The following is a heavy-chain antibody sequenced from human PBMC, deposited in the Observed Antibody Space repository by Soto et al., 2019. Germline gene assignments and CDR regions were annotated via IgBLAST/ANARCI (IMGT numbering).Heavy chain of an antibody. CDR3: ARDVHGFSGYDISY. J-gene: IGHJ4*02. CDR1: NGSISSGGYY. Sequence: QVQLQESGPGLVKPSQTLSLTCTVSNGSISSGGYYWTWIRQYPGKGLEWIGYLYYSGSTYYNPSLKSRVTISIDTSKNHHSLKLRSVTAADSAVYYCARDVHGFSGYDISYWGQGTPVTVSS. V-gene: IGHV4-31*03. D-gene: IGHD5-12*01. CDR2: LYYSGST.